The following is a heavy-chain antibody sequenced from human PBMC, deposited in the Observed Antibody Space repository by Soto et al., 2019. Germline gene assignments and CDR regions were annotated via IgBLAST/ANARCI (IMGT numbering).Heavy chain of an antibody. CDR1: GFTFNIYA. CDR2: ISGSGGST. J-gene: IGHJ4*02. CDR3: EKGASYRAGWYYFLDY. Sequence: EVQLLESGGGLVQPGGSLRLSCAASGFTFNIYAMTWVRQAPGKGLEWFSAISGSGGSTYYVDPVKGRFTISRDNTKNTLYLQMNSLRGEDTAVYYSEKGASYRAGWYYFLDYWGQGNLATVSS. D-gene: IGHD6-19*01. V-gene: IGHV3-23*01.